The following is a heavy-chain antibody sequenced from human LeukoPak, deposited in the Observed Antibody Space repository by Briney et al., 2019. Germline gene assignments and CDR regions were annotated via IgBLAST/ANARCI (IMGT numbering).Heavy chain of an antibody. CDR1: GFTFSSYA. CDR2: ISGSGGST. CDR3: TNFKPPAPDALDI. V-gene: IGHV3-23*01. J-gene: IGHJ3*02. Sequence: GGSLRLSCAASGFTFSSYAMSWVRQAPGKGLEWVSAISGSGGSTYYADSVKGRFTISRDNARNSVSLQMDSLRPEDTAVYYCTNFKPPAPDALDIWGQGTVVTVSS. D-gene: IGHD1-14*01.